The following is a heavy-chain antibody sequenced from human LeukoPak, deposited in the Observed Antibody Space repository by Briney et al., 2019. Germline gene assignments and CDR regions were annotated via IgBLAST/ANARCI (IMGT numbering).Heavy chain of an antibody. V-gene: IGHV3-30*18. J-gene: IGHJ4*02. Sequence: GGSLRLSCAASGFTFSSYGRHWVRQAPGKGLEWVAVISYDGSNKYYADSVKGRFTISRDNSKNTLYLQMNSLRAEDTAVYYCAKDDYYGSGSPGYFDYWGQGTLVTVSS. D-gene: IGHD3-10*01. CDR2: ISYDGSNK. CDR3: AKDDYYGSGSPGYFDY. CDR1: GFTFSSYG.